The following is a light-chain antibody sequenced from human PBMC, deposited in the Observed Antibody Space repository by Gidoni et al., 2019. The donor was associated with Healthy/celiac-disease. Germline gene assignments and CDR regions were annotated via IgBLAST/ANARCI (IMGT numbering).Light chain of an antibody. CDR2: QDS. V-gene: IGLV3-1*01. CDR1: KLGDKY. J-gene: IGLJ2*01. CDR3: QAWDSSTATV. Sequence: SYELTQPPPVSVSPGQPARITCSGDKLGDKYACWYQQKPGQSPVLVIYQDSKRPSGIPERFSGSNSGNTATLTISGTQAMDEADYYCQAWDSSTATVFGGGTKLTVL.